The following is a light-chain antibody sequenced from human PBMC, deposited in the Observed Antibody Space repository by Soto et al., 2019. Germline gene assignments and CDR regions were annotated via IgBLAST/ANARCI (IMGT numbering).Light chain of an antibody. J-gene: IGLJ1*01. CDR2: GNS. Sequence: SVLTQPPSVSGAPGQRVTISCTGSSSNIGAGYDVHWYQRLPGTAPKLLIYGNSNRPSGVPDRFSGSKSGTSASLAITGLQAEDEADYYCQSYDSSLSGYVFGTGTKVTVL. CDR3: QSYDSSLSGYV. CDR1: SSNIGAGYD. V-gene: IGLV1-40*01.